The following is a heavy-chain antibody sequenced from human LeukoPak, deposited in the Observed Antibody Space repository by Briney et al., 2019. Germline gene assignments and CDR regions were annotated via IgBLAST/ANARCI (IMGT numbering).Heavy chain of an antibody. D-gene: IGHD3-9*01. CDR3: ARGEDDILFGY. J-gene: IGHJ4*02. V-gene: IGHV4-59*01. Sequence: PSETLSPTCTVSGGSISSYYWSWIRQPPGKGLEWIGYIYYSGSTNYNPSLKSRVTISVDTSKNQFSLKLSSVTAADTAVYYCARGEDDILFGYRGQGTLVTVSS. CDR1: GGSISSYY. CDR2: IYYSGST.